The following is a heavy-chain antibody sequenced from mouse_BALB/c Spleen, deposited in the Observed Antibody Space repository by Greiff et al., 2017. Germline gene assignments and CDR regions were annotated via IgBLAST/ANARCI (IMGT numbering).Heavy chain of an antibody. D-gene: IGHD2-1*01. CDR1: GYTFTDYA. Sequence: QVQLKQSGAELVRPGVSVKISCKGSGYTFTDYAMHWVKQSHAKSLEWIGVISTYYGDASYNQKFKGKATMTVDKSSSTAYMELARLTSEDSAIYYCARGGNYMGFDYWGQGTTLTVSS. CDR2: ISTYYGDA. J-gene: IGHJ2*01. CDR3: ARGGNYMGFDY. V-gene: IGHV1S137*01.